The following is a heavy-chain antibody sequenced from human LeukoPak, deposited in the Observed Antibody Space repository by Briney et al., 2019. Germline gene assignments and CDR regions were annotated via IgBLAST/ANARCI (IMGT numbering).Heavy chain of an antibody. Sequence: ASVKVSCKASGYTFTGYYMYWVRQAPGQGLEWMGWINPNSGGTNYAQKFQGRVTMTRDTSISTAYMELSRLRSDDTAVYYCARDMSPDSGSYYFDYWGQGTLVTVSS. CDR1: GYTFTGYY. CDR3: ARDMSPDSGSYYFDY. J-gene: IGHJ4*02. D-gene: IGHD1-26*01. CDR2: INPNSGGT. V-gene: IGHV1-2*02.